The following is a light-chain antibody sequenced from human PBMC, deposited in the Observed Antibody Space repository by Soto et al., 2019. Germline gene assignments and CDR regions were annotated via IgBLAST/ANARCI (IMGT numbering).Light chain of an antibody. Sequence: IGWTQSPGILSLSPGERATLSCRASQSVSSNYLAWYQQKPGQAPRLLIYGAYRRATGVPDRFSGGGSGTDFTLTISRLEPEDFAVYYCHHYDTSPPWTFGQGSMV. CDR3: HHYDTSPPWT. V-gene: IGKV3-20*01. CDR1: QSVSSNY. CDR2: GAY. J-gene: IGKJ1*01.